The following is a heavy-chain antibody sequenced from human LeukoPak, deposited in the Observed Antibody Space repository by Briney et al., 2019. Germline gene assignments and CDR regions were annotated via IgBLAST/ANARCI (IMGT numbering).Heavy chain of an antibody. CDR1: GYTFTGYY. Sequence: ASVKVSCKASGYTFTGYYMHWVRQAPGQGLEWMGWISAYNGNTNYAQKLQGRVTMTTDTSTSTAYMELRSLRFDDTAVYYCARDRWEPRGGHGYWGQGTLITVSS. J-gene: IGHJ4*02. CDR2: ISAYNGNT. CDR3: ARDRWEPRGGHGY. V-gene: IGHV1-18*04. D-gene: IGHD1-26*01.